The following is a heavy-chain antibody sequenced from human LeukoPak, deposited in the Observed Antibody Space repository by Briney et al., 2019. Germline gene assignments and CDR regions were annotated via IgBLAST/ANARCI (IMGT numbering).Heavy chain of an antibody. D-gene: IGHD1-26*01. Sequence: ASETLSLTCTVSGGSISSSSYYWSWIRQPPGKGLEWIGYIYYSGSTNYNPSLKSRVTISVDTSKNQFSLKLSSVTPADTAVYYCARLSFFRGSYVFDYWGQGTLVTVSS. V-gene: IGHV4-61*01. CDR2: IYYSGST. CDR3: ARLSFFRGSYVFDY. CDR1: GGSISSSSYY. J-gene: IGHJ4*02.